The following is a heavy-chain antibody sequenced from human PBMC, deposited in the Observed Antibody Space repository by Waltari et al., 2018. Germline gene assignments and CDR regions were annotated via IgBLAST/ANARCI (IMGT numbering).Heavy chain of an antibody. V-gene: IGHV1-69*05. CDR1: GGTFSSYA. J-gene: IGHJ6*03. CDR2: IIPIFGTA. D-gene: IGHD3-10*01. Sequence: QVQLVQSGAEVKKPGSSVKVSCKASGGTFSSYAISWVRQAPGQGLEWMGGIIPIFGTANYAQNFQGRVTITTDESTSTAYMELSSLRSEDTAVYYCARVGFSGSGSYYRYYYMDVWGKGTTVTVSS. CDR3: ARVGFSGSGSYYRYYYMDV.